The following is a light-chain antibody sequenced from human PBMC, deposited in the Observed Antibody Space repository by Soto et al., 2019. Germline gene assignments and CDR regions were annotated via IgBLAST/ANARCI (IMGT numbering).Light chain of an antibody. V-gene: IGLV1-47*01. CDR2: HNY. Sequence: QSVLTQPPSASGTHGQRVTISCSGSGSNIGSDFVYWYQQVPGTAPKLLIYHNYQRPSGVPDRFSGSKSGTSGSLAISDLRSEDEADYYCSAWDDSLSTYVFGAGTKLTVL. J-gene: IGLJ1*01. CDR3: SAWDDSLSTYV. CDR1: GSNIGSDF.